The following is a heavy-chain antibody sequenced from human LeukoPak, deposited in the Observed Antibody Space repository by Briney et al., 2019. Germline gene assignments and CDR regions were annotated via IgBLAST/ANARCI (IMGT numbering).Heavy chain of an antibody. CDR2: ISSSSSYI. J-gene: IGHJ4*02. V-gene: IGHV3-21*01. CDR3: ARDARVWKAEDYFDY. D-gene: IGHD6-13*01. Sequence: GGSLRLSCAASGFTFSSYSMNWVRQAPGKGLEWVSSISSSSSYIYYADSVKGRFTISRDSAKNSLYLQMNSLRAEDTAVYYCARDARVWKAEDYFDYWGQGTLVTVSS. CDR1: GFTFSSYS.